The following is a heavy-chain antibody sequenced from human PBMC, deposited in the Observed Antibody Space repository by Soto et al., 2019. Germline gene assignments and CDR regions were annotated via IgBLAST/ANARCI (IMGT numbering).Heavy chain of an antibody. CDR2: ISTFNGKT. V-gene: IGHV1-18*01. Sequence: QVQLVQSGGDVKTPGASVKVSCTSFRYTFTSHGIAWVRQAPGQGLEWMGWISTFNGKTDYAQKFQGRVTMTADTLTSTVHMELRSLRSDDTAVYYCARLLTEGATFREDAFDLWGQGTKVTFSS. CDR3: ARLLTEGATFREDAFDL. J-gene: IGHJ3*01. D-gene: IGHD1-26*01. CDR1: RYTFTSHG.